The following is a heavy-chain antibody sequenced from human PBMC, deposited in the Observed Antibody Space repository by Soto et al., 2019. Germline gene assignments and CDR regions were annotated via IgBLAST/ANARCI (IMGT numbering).Heavy chain of an antibody. Sequence: SETLSLTCTVSGGSISSYYWSWIRQPPGKGLEWIGYIYYSGSTNYNPSLKSRVTISVDTSKNQFSLKLSSVTAADTAVYYCASRGGEDGGKVGRGAFDIWGQGTMVTVSS. J-gene: IGHJ3*02. CDR3: ASRGGEDGGKVGRGAFDI. CDR1: GGSISSYY. D-gene: IGHD1-26*01. V-gene: IGHV4-59*01. CDR2: IYYSGST.